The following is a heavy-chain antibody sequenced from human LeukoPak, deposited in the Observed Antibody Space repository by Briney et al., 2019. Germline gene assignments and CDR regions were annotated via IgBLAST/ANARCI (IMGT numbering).Heavy chain of an antibody. J-gene: IGHJ5*02. CDR3: ARDSGSYSGSVWFDP. D-gene: IGHD6-6*01. CDR2: IYHSGNT. Sequence: SETLSLTCTVSGGSMIPYYWSWIRQPPGKGLEWIGYIYHSGNTNYSPSLKSRVTTSIDTSKNQFSLRLSSVTAADTAIYYCARDSGSYSGSVWFDPWGQGTLVTVSS. CDR1: GGSMIPYY. V-gene: IGHV4-59*01.